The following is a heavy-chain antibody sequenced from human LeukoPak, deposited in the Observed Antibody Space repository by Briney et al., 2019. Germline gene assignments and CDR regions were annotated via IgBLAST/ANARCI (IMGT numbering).Heavy chain of an antibody. V-gene: IGHV4-39*01. CDR3: ARLSKGRYFDYIFDH. D-gene: IGHD3-9*01. CDR2: TYYSGST. CDR1: GGSVSSYEYY. J-gene: IGHJ4*02. Sequence: PSETLSLTCTVSGGSVSSYEYYWGWIRQPPGKGLEWIGNTYYSGSTYYNPSLKSRLTMSVDTSKNQLSLKMSSVTAADTAVYYCARLSKGRYFDYIFDHWGQGALVTVSS.